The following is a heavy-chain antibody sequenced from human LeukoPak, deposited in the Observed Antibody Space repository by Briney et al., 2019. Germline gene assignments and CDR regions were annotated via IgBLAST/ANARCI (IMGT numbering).Heavy chain of an antibody. Sequence: GESLKISCKGSGFTFTKYWIGWVRQMPGRGLEWMGIMYLGDSETRYSPSFQGQVTISADKSISTVFLQWSSLKASDTAMYYCVRHEGSISGWPFDYWGQGTLVTVSS. CDR3: VRHEGSISGWPFDY. J-gene: IGHJ4*02. CDR2: MYLGDSET. CDR1: GFTFTKYW. D-gene: IGHD6-19*01. V-gene: IGHV5-51*01.